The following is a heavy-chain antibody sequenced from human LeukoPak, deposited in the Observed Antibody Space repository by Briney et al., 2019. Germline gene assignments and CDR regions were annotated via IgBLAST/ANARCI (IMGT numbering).Heavy chain of an antibody. D-gene: IGHD3-3*01. Sequence: GASVKVSCKASGDTSNNFAINWVRQAPGQGLEWMGGIIPVLTTTHDAQKFQGRVTFTADESTGTAYMELNSLRADDTAVYFCARSPKTTFGIVMINNWFDPWGQGTLVTVSS. CDR3: ARSPKTTFGIVMINNWFDP. CDR1: GDTSNNFA. J-gene: IGHJ5*02. V-gene: IGHV1-69*13. CDR2: IIPVLTTT.